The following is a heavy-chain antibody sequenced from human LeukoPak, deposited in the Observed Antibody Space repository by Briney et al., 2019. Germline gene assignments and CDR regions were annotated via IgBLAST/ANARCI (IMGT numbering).Heavy chain of an antibody. Sequence: SETLSLTCAVYGGSFSGYYWSWIRQPPGKGLEWIGEINHSGSTNYNPSLKSRVTISVDTSKNQFSLKLSSVTAADTAVYYCARLGHYYDSSGFPGAFDYWGQGTLVTVSS. CDR3: ARLGHYYDSSGFPGAFDY. V-gene: IGHV4-34*01. D-gene: IGHD3-22*01. CDR1: GGSFSGYY. CDR2: INHSGST. J-gene: IGHJ4*02.